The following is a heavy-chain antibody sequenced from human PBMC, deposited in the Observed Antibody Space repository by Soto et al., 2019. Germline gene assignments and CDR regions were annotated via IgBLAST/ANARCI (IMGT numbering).Heavy chain of an antibody. J-gene: IGHJ5*02. CDR2: IYPGDSDT. CDR1: GYSFTTYW. CDR3: XRXXXXXXXXXDKFXXDP. V-gene: IGHV5-51*01. Sequence: SLKISCKGAGYSFTTYWIAWVRQMPGKGLEWMGLIYPGDSDTRYNPSFQGQVTISADKSINTAYLEWTSLKASDTAKYYCXRXXXXXXXXXDKFXXDPWGQGXQXXVSS.